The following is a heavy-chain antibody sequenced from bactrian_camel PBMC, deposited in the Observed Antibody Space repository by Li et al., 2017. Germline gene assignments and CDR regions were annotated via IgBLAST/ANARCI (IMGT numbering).Heavy chain of an antibody. V-gene: IGHV3S55*01. CDR3: AARPVNTRACVAGGRYEFGY. CDR2: IGMDGRT. D-gene: IGHD1*01. CDR1: EYTDSTYC. Sequence: HVQLVESGGGSVQAGGSLRLSCAVSEYTDSTYCMGWFRQAPGKEREGVAAIGMDGRTSAADSVKGRFTVSKDNAKNTLYLQMDNLRPEDTAVYYCAARPVNTRACVAGGRYEFGYWGQGTQVTVS. J-gene: IGHJ4*01.